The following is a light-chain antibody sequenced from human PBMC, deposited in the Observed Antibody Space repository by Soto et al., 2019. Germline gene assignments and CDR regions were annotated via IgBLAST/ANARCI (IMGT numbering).Light chain of an antibody. CDR3: QQYNKWPQK. CDR1: QSVSSN. CDR2: GAS. J-gene: IGKJ1*01. V-gene: IGKV3-15*01. Sequence: EIAMTQSPATLDVSPGERRTLSSTASQSVSSNLAWYQQKPGQAPRLLIYGASTRATGILARFSGSGSGTEFTLTISSLQSEDFAVCYCQQYNKWPQKFGQGTKV.